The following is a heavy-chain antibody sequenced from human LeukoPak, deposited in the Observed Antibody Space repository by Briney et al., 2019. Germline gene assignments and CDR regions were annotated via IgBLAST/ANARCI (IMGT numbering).Heavy chain of an antibody. D-gene: IGHD2-15*01. Sequence: PGGSLRLSCTASGFTFSSYWMHWVRQAPGKGLEWVSIVGGRGVKTYYADSVKGRFTISRDNSKNTVYLQMNSLRAEDTAVYYCAKRGDCSGTCTYDYWGQGTLVTVSS. CDR3: AKRGDCSGTCTYDY. J-gene: IGHJ4*02. CDR2: VGGRGVKT. CDR1: GFTFSSYW. V-gene: IGHV3-23*01.